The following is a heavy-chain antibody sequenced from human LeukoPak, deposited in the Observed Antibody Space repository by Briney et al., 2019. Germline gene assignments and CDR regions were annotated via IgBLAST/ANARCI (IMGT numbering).Heavy chain of an antibody. CDR2: VDSSGSS. V-gene: IGHV4-4*07. Sequence: PSGTLSLTCTVSGATITNYYWNWIRQSAGKGLEWIGRVDSSGSSNYNPSLMSGVTMSVDTSKNQLSLKVTSVTAADTAVYYCARDRSRADPRLEIAAAGRLYSSDPWGQGILVTVSS. J-gene: IGHJ5*02. CDR3: ARDRSRADPRLEIAAAGRLYSSDP. D-gene: IGHD6-13*01. CDR1: GATITNYY.